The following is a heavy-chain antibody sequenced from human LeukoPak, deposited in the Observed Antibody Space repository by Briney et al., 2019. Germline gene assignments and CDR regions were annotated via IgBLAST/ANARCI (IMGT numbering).Heavy chain of an antibody. CDR3: AHTDSPGYSSGWYVNNWFDP. Sequence: SGPTLVKPTQTLTLTCTFSGFSLSTTGVGVGWIRQPPGKALERLALIYWNDDKRYSPSLKSRLTITKDTSKNQVVLTMTNMDPVDTATYYCAHTDSPGYSSGWYVNNWFDPWGQGTLVTVSS. CDR1: GFSLSTTGVG. D-gene: IGHD6-19*01. J-gene: IGHJ5*02. CDR2: IYWNDDK. V-gene: IGHV2-5*01.